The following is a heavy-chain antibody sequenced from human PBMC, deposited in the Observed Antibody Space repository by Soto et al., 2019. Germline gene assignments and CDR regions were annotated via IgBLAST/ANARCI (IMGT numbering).Heavy chain of an antibody. D-gene: IGHD6-19*01. V-gene: IGHV1-2*04. CDR2: INPNSGGT. J-gene: IGHJ3*02. CDR3: ARVSNSSPRGAFDI. CDR1: GYTFTGYY. Sequence: ASVKVSCEASGYTFTGYYMHWVRQAPGQGLEWMGWINPNSGGTNYAQKFQGWVTMTRDTSISTAYMELSRLRSDDTAVYYCARVSNSSPRGAFDIWGQGTMVTVS.